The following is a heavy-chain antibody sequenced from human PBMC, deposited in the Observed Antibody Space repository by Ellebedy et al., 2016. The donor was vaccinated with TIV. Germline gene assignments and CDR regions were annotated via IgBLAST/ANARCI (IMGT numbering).Heavy chain of an antibody. V-gene: IGHV4-59*01. Sequence: SETLSLTXTVSGASMSTNYWSWIRQPPGKGLEWIGYISYTGSTNYSPSLNSRVTISVDTSKNQFSLKLTSVTAADTAVYYCAAEVTMVRGLIVHWGQGTLVTVSS. D-gene: IGHD3-10*01. J-gene: IGHJ4*02. CDR2: ISYTGST. CDR1: GASMSTNY. CDR3: AAEVTMVRGLIVH.